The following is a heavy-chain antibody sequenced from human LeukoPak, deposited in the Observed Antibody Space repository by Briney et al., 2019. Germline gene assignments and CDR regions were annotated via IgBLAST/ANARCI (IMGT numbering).Heavy chain of an antibody. CDR3: APATIAAATGHHFYYGMGV. CDR1: GFTISSSA. Sequence: GSLRLSCAATGFTISSSATTWVRQAPGKGLEWVSVISRSDSGSNIYYADSVKGRFTISRDNSKNTLYLQMNSLRAEDTAVYYCAPATIAAATGHHFYYGMGVWGQGTTVTVSS. J-gene: IGHJ6*02. CDR2: ISRSDSGSNI. V-gene: IGHV3-23*01. D-gene: IGHD6-25*01.